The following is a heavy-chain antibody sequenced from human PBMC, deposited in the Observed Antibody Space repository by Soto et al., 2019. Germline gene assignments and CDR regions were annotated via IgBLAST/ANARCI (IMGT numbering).Heavy chain of an antibody. CDR1: GYIFINYY. Sequence: QVQLVQSGAEVKKPGASVKVSCKASGYIFINYYIHWVRQAPVQGLEWIGIINPNGGSTNYAQKFRGRVTLARDTSTSTVYMDLSSLRSEDTAMYYCARDLAAGAFWGQGSLVTVSS. V-gene: IGHV1-46*01. CDR2: INPNGGST. D-gene: IGHD6-13*01. J-gene: IGHJ4*02. CDR3: ARDLAAGAF.